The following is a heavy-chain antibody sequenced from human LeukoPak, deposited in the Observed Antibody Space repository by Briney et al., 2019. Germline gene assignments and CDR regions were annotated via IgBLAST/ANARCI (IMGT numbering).Heavy chain of an antibody. CDR2: IYPGDSEI. CDR1: GYSFSSYW. V-gene: IGHV5-51*01. Sequence: GESLKISCEGSGYSFSSYWIVWVRQMPGKGLEWMGIIYPGDSEITYRPAFQGQVTISADKSISTAYLQWSSLKASDTAMYYCARPRWGTNDVFDIWGQGTMVTVSS. J-gene: IGHJ3*02. CDR3: ARPRWGTNDVFDI. D-gene: IGHD3-16*01.